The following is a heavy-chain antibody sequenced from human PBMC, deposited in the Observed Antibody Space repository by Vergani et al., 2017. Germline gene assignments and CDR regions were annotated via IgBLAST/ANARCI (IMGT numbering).Heavy chain of an antibody. V-gene: IGHV3-23*01. J-gene: IGHJ4*02. Sequence: EVQLLESGGGLVQPGGSLTLSCAASGFTFSNYVMTWVRQAPGKGLEWVSTISGSDGNTYYAESVKGRFTISRDNSENTLYLQMNSLRVEDAAVYYCASQRSAAPGRALDYWGQGTLVTVSS. CDR3: ASQRSAAPGRALDY. CDR2: ISGSDGNT. D-gene: IGHD6-25*01. CDR1: GFTFSNYV.